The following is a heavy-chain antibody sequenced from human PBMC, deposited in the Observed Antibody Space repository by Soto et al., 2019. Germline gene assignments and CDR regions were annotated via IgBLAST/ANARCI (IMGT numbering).Heavy chain of an antibody. CDR1: GFTFSSYS. D-gene: IGHD4-17*01. CDR2: ISSSSSTI. CDR3: LYGDYGGYFDY. J-gene: IGHJ4*02. V-gene: IGHV3-48*01. Sequence: GGSLRLSCAASGFTFSSYSMNWVRQAPGKGLEWVSYISSSSSTIYYADSVKGRFTISRDNAKNSLYLQMNSLRAEDTAVYYCLYGDYGGYFDYWGQGTLVTVSS.